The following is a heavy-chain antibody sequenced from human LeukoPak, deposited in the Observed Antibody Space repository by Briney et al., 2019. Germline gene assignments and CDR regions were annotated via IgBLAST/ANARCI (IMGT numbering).Heavy chain of an antibody. CDR1: GFTFSSYS. V-gene: IGHV3-21*01. J-gene: IGHJ4*02. D-gene: IGHD3-3*01. CDR2: ISSSSSYI. CDR3: ARVPYDFWSGYSY. Sequence: GGSLRLSCAASGFTFSSYSMNWVRRTPGKGLEWVSSISSSSSYIYYADSVKGRFTISRDNAKNSLYLQMNSLRAEDTAVYYCARVPYDFWSGYSYWGQGTLVTVSS.